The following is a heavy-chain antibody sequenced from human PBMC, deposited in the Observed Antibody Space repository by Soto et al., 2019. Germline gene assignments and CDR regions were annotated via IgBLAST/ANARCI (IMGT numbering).Heavy chain of an antibody. CDR2: ISQSGTT. J-gene: IGHJ4*01. D-gene: IGHD2-21*01. CDR3: VREVSDTAAFDS. Sequence: QVQLQESGPGLVKPSGTLSLTCGVSGDSISGSDWWSWVRQPPGKGLEWIGEISQSGTTNYNPSLESRVTISVDKSKHSFFLKVDSVTAADPAVYFCVREVSDTAAFDSWGHGTLVTVSS. CDR1: GDSISGSDW. V-gene: IGHV4-4*02.